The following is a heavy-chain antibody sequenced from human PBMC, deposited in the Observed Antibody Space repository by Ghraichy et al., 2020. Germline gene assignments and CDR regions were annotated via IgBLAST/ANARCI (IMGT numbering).Heavy chain of an antibody. D-gene: IGHD6-19*01. CDR1: GGSFSGYY. Sequence: SETLSLTCAVYGGSFSGYYWSWIRQPPGKGLEWIGEINHSGSTNYNPSLKSRVTISVDTSKNQFSLKLSSVTAADTAVYYCAVYSSGWEYYYYYGMDVWGQGTTVTVSS. CDR2: INHSGST. J-gene: IGHJ6*02. CDR3: AVYSSGWEYYYYYGMDV. V-gene: IGHV4-34*01.